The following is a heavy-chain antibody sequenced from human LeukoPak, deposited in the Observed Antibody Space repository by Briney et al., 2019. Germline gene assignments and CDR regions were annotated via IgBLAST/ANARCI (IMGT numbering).Heavy chain of an antibody. J-gene: IGHJ4*02. CDR1: GGSITGFY. CDR2: IYYSGST. D-gene: IGHD6-25*01. V-gene: IGHV4-59*01. Sequence: PSETLSLTCTVSGGSITGFYWSWIRQPPGKGLEWIGYIYYSGSTNYNPSLKSRVTISVDTSKNQFSLKLSSVTAADTAVYYCARDRSGPSTPNYYFDYWGQGTLVTVSS. CDR3: ARDRSGPSTPNYYFDY.